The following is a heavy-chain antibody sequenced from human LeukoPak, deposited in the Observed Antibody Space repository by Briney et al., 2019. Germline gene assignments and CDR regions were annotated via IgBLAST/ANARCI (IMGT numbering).Heavy chain of an antibody. D-gene: IGHD7-27*01. V-gene: IGHV1-69*04. Sequence: SVKVSCKASGGTFSSYAISWVRQAPGQGLEGMGRIIPILGIANYAQKFQGRVTITADKSTSTAYMELSSLRSEDTAVYYCARDLNDPGDNWFDPWGQGTLVTVSS. CDR2: IIPILGIA. CDR3: ARDLNDPGDNWFDP. CDR1: GGTFSSYA. J-gene: IGHJ5*02.